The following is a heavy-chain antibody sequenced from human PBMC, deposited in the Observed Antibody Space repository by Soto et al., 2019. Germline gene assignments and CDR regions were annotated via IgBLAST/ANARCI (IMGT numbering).Heavy chain of an antibody. D-gene: IGHD3-22*01. Sequence: QVQLVQSGAEVKKPGASVKVSCKASGYMFTSYGISWVRQAPGQGLEWMGWISPYNVNTKNAQKFQGRVTMTTDTSTSTAYRELRSLRSDDTAVYYCARVPPYDYDTSGYNYFDYWGQGTLVTVSS. CDR1: GYMFTSYG. V-gene: IGHV1-18*01. CDR2: ISPYNVNT. CDR3: ARVPPYDYDTSGYNYFDY. J-gene: IGHJ4*02.